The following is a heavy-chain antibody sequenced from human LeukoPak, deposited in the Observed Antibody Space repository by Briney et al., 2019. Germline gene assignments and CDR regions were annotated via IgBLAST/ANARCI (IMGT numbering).Heavy chain of an antibody. V-gene: IGHV3-23*01. CDR3: AKDHRYCSSTSCFGIFDY. J-gene: IGHJ4*02. Sequence: GGSLRLSCAASGFTFSSYAMSWVRQAPGKGLEWVSAISGSGGSTYYADSVKGRFTISRDNSKNTLFLQMNSLRAEDTAVYYCAKDHRYCSSTSCFGIFDYWGQGTLVIVSS. D-gene: IGHD2-2*01. CDR2: ISGSGGST. CDR1: GFTFSSYA.